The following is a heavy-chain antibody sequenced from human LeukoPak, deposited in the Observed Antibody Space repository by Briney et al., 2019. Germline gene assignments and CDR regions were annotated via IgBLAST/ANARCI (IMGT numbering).Heavy chain of an antibody. J-gene: IGHJ4*02. V-gene: IGHV3-7*01. Sequence: GGSLRLSCAASEFTFITYWMSWVRQAPGKGLEWVANIKQDGSEKYYVDSVKGRFTISRDNSKNTLYLQMNSLRAEDTAVYYCAKEYDFWSGYSTPFDFDYWGQGTLVTVSS. CDR3: AKEYDFWSGYSTPFDFDY. CDR2: IKQDGSEK. CDR1: EFTFITYW. D-gene: IGHD3-3*01.